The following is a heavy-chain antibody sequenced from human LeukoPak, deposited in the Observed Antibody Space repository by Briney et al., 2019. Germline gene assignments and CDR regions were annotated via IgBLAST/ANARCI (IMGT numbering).Heavy chain of an antibody. CDR1: GYTFTRYY. D-gene: IGHD2-15*01. CDR2: FNPTDGGT. J-gene: IGHJ6*02. Sequence: EASVKVSCKASGYTFTRYYMHWVRQAPGQGLEWMGIFNPTDGGTSYAQNFQGRVTMTRDTSTSTVYMELSSLRSEDTAVYYCARDYIVVVVAATPPVGMDVWGQGTTVTVSS. V-gene: IGHV1-46*01. CDR3: ARDYIVVVVAATPPVGMDV.